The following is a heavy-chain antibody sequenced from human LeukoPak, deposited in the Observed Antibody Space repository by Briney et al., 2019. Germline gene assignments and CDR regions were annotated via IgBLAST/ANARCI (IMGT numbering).Heavy chain of an antibody. J-gene: IGHJ4*02. Sequence: SETLSLTCTVSGGSISSSSYYWGWIRQPPGKGLEWIGSIYHSGSTYYNPSLKSRVTISVDTSKNQFSLKLSSVTAADTAVYYCARHTYYYDSSGYSLDYWGQGTLVTVSS. CDR2: IYHSGST. CDR1: GGSISSSSYY. CDR3: ARHTYYYDSSGYSLDY. D-gene: IGHD3-22*01. V-gene: IGHV4-39*01.